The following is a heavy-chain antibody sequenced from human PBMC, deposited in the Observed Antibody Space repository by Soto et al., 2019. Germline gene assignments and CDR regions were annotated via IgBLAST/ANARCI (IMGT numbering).Heavy chain of an antibody. D-gene: IGHD2-15*01. CDR2: IYPGDSEA. V-gene: IGHV5-51*01. CDR1: GEGFNHAW. CDR3: GSHGAHSRSEL. J-gene: IGHJ4*02. Sequence: GECMKICETCAGEGFNHAWVAWVRQMPGKGLEWMGIIYPGDSEARYSPSFLGQVTISADKSINAAYLQWSSLKASDTAMYYWGSHGAHSRSELWAQGTLVTFSS.